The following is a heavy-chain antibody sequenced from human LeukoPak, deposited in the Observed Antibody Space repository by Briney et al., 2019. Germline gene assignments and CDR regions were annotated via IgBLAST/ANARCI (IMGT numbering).Heavy chain of an antibody. D-gene: IGHD5/OR15-5a*01. J-gene: IGHJ3*02. CDR3: ARDKGLPQAFDI. CDR2: ISYSETT. CDR1: GGSISSFY. V-gene: IGHV4-59*01. Sequence: PSETLSLTCTVSGGSISSFYWSWIRQPPGKGLKYIGYISYSETTSYNPSLKSRVTILVDTSKNQFSLKLTSVTAADTAVYYCARDKGLPQAFDIWGQGTMVTVSS.